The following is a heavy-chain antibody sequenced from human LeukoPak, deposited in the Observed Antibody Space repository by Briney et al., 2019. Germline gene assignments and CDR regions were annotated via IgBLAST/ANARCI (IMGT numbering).Heavy chain of an antibody. CDR2: IYTSGST. CDR3: ARDQGGVDFWSGYFSGNMDV. J-gene: IGHJ6*03. D-gene: IGHD3-3*01. CDR1: GGSISSYY. Sequence: SETLSLTCTVSGGSISSYYWSWIRQPAGKGLEWIGRIYTSGSTNYNPSLKSRVTMSVDTSKNQFSLKLSSVTAADTAVYYCARDQGGVDFWSGYFSGNMDVWGKGTTVTVSS. V-gene: IGHV4-4*07.